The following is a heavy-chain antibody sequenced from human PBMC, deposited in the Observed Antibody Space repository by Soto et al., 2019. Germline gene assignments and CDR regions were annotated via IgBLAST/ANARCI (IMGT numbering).Heavy chain of an antibody. V-gene: IGHV3-33*01. CDR3: AREGSSRRPIDY. D-gene: IGHD3-10*01. Sequence: GGSLRLSCAASGFTFSSYGMHWVRQAPGKGLEWVAVIWYDGSNKYYADSVKGRFTISRDNSKNTLYLQMNSLRAEDTAVYYCAREGSSRRPIDYWGQGTLVTVSS. J-gene: IGHJ4*02. CDR1: GFTFSSYG. CDR2: IWYDGSNK.